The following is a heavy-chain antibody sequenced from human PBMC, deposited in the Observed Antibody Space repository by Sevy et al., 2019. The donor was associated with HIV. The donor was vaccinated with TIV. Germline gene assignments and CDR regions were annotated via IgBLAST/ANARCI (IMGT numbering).Heavy chain of an antibody. Sequence: GGSLRLSCAASGFTFNSYAMSWVRQAPGKGLEWVSAISGSGGSTYYADSVKGRFTISRDNSKNTLYLQMNSLRAEDTAVYYCAKATYYYGSGSYFPDYWGQGTLVTVSS. J-gene: IGHJ4*02. D-gene: IGHD3-10*01. V-gene: IGHV3-23*01. CDR2: ISGSGGST. CDR3: AKATYYYGSGSYFPDY. CDR1: GFTFNSYA.